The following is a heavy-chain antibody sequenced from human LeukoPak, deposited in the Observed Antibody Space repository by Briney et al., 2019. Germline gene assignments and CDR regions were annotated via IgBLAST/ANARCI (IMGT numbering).Heavy chain of an antibody. D-gene: IGHD2-2*01. J-gene: IGHJ4*02. Sequence: GGSLRLSCAASGFTLNSNYMHWVRQAPGKGLEWVKVIYNGGSTYYADSVKGRFTISRDNSKNTLYLQMNSMRAEETAVYYCARDQGGYCSSTSCLNDYWGQGTLVTVSS. CDR3: ARDQGGYCSSTSCLNDY. CDR1: GFTLNSNY. CDR2: IYNGGST. V-gene: IGHV3-66*01.